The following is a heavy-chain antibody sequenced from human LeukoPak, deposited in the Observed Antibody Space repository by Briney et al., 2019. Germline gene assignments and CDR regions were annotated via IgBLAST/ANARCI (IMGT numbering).Heavy chain of an antibody. CDR3: ITDPSWVLLWFGESNWFDP. J-gene: IGHJ5*02. D-gene: IGHD3-10*01. Sequence: KPGGSLRLSCAASGFTFSNAWMSWVRQAPGKGLEWVGRIKSKTDGGTTDYAAPVKGRFTISRDDSKNTLYLQMNSLKTEDTAVYYCITDPSWVLLWFGESNWFDPWGQGTLVTVSS. V-gene: IGHV3-15*01. CDR2: IKSKTDGGTT. CDR1: GFTFSNAW.